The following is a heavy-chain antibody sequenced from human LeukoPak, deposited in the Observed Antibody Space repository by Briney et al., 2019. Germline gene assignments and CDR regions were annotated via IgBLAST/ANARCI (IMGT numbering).Heavy chain of an antibody. J-gene: IGHJ4*02. CDR3: ARGSRDMATILDY. D-gene: IGHD5-24*01. Sequence: PSETLSLTCTVSGGSISNYYWSWIRQPPGKGLEWIGYIYTSGSTNYNPSLKSRVTMSVDTSKNQFSLKLFSVTAADTAVYYCARGSRDMATILDYWGQGTLVTVSS. V-gene: IGHV4-4*08. CDR2: IYTSGST. CDR1: GGSISNYY.